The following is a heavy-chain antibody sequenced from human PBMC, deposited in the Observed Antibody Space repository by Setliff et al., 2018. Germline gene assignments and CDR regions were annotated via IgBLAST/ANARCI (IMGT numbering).Heavy chain of an antibody. J-gene: IGHJ4*03. V-gene: IGHV1-69*06. Sequence: SVKVSCKVSGGTFINYGINWVRQAPGQGLEWMGRIIPKFGASTYAQKFRGRVTITADTSASTTYMALSSLRSEDTAVYYCAKDNGGNPDCDYWGQGTMVTVSS. CDR1: GGTFINYG. CDR3: AKDNGGNPDCDY. CDR2: IIPKFGAS. D-gene: IGHD2-15*01.